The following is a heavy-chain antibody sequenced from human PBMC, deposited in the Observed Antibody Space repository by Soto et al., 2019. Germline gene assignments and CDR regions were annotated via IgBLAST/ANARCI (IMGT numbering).Heavy chain of an antibody. CDR2: ISSNGRGT. D-gene: IGHD3-22*01. J-gene: IGHJ4*02. V-gene: IGHV3-64*01. Sequence: VSAISSNGRGTYYANSVKGRFTISRDNSNNTLYLQMGSLRAEDMVVYYCARSPGYYYDTSGYSDYWGQGTLVTVSS. CDR3: ARSPGYYYDTSGYSDY.